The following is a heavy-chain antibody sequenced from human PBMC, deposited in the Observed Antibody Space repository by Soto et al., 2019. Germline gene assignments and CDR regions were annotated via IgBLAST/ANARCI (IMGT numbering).Heavy chain of an antibody. D-gene: IGHD2-8*02. V-gene: IGHV4-4*07. CDR1: GGSISSYY. J-gene: IGHJ6*02. CDR2: IYTSGST. Sequence: PSETLSLTCTVSGGSISSYYWSWIRQPAGKGLEWIGRIYTSGSTNYNPSLKSRVTMSVDTSKNQFSLKLSSVTAADTAVYYCARDGGLSWSGGFSRGMDVWGQGTTVTVSS. CDR3: ARDGGLSWSGGFSRGMDV.